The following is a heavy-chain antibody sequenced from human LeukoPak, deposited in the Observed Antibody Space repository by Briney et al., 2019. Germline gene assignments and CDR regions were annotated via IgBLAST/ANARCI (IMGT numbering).Heavy chain of an antibody. D-gene: IGHD3-22*01. Sequence: GRSLGLSCAASGLTFSSYAMKWVRQAPGKGLEWVSYITSSSNTIYYTDSVKGRFTIARDNAKNSLYRQMNSLRAEDKGVYYCARDGLVDYDRSGYTDFDYWGQGTLVTASS. J-gene: IGHJ4*02. V-gene: IGHV3-48*04. CDR2: ITSSSNTI. CDR1: GLTFSSYA. CDR3: ARDGLVDYDRSGYTDFDY.